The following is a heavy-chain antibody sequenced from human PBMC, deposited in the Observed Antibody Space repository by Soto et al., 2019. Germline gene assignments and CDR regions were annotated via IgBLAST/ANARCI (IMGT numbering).Heavy chain of an antibody. V-gene: IGHV3-9*01. D-gene: IGHD3-22*01. CDR3: AKDLTDYYSSRYFQNPLNF. CDR1: GFTFSSYT. CDR2: ISWNSGSI. Sequence: GGCLRLSCAASGFTFSSYTMHWVRQAPGKGLEWVSGISWNSGSIGYADCVKGRCTISRYNGKHSLYLQMNSLRAEDTALYYFAKDLTDYYSSRYFQNPLNFWRQEPLVTVSS. J-gene: IGHJ4*02.